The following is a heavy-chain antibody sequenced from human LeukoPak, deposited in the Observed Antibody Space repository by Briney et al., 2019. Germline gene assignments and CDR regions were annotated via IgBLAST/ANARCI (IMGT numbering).Heavy chain of an antibody. Sequence: SETLSLTCAVYGGSFSGYYWSWIRQPPGKGLEWIGEINHSGSTNYNPSLKSRVTIPVDTSKSQFSLKLSSVTAADTAVYYCARSKVPATGNWFDPWGQGTLVTVSS. CDR2: INHSGST. CDR3: ARSKVPATGNWFDP. V-gene: IGHV4-34*01. J-gene: IGHJ5*02. CDR1: GGSFSGYY. D-gene: IGHD2-21*02.